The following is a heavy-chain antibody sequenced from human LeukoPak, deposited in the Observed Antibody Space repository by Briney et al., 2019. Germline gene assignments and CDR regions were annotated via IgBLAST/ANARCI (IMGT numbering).Heavy chain of an antibody. D-gene: IGHD6-13*01. CDR3: ARGYSSSWYTPAQFDY. V-gene: IGHV1-8*01. Sequence: GASVKVSCKASGYTFTNYDVSWVRQATGQGLEWMGWMNPNSGNTDYAQKFQGRVTMTRNTSISTAYMELSSLRSEDTAVYYCARGYSSSWYTPAQFDYWGQGTLVTVSS. J-gene: IGHJ4*02. CDR1: GYTFTNYD. CDR2: MNPNSGNT.